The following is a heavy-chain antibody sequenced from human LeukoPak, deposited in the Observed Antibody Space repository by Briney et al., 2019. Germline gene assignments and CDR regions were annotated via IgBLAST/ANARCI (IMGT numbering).Heavy chain of an antibody. D-gene: IGHD3-10*01. J-gene: IGHJ5*02. Sequence: GGSLRLSCAASGFTFSNYEMHWVRQAPGKGLEWVSYISSSGSDIYYADSVKGRFTISRDNAKNSLYLHMNSLRAEDTAVYYCTKEGLSSKSSWSAWFDPWGQGTLVTVSS. CDR2: ISSSGSDI. CDR1: GFTFSNYE. CDR3: TKEGLSSKSSWSAWFDP. V-gene: IGHV3-48*03.